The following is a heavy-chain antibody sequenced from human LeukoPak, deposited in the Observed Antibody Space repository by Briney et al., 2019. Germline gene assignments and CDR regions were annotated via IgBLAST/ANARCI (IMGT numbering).Heavy chain of an antibody. CDR3: ARDNVEMATDFDY. D-gene: IGHD5-24*01. V-gene: IGHV4-39*07. Sequence: SETLSLTCTVSGGSISSSSYYWSWIRQPPGKGLEWIGEINHSGSTNYNPSLKSRVTISVDTSKNQFSLKLSSVTAADTAVYYCARDNVEMATDFDYWGQGTLVTVSS. CDR1: GGSISSSSYY. CDR2: INHSGST. J-gene: IGHJ4*02.